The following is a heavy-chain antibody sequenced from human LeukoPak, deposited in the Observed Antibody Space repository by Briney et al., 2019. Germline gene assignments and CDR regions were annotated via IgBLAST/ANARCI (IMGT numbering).Heavy chain of an antibody. J-gene: IGHJ4*02. CDR3: ARYTYGVSFDY. V-gene: IGHV4-61*02. CDR2: IYTSGST. CDR1: NGSISRGEYY. Sequence: TSQTLSLTCTVSNGSISRGEYYWNWIPPPPGKGLDWIGRIYTSGSTNYNPSLKGRVSISLDTSKSQFSLRLRSVTAADTAMYYCARYTYGVSFDYWGQGTLVTVSS. D-gene: IGHD5-18*01.